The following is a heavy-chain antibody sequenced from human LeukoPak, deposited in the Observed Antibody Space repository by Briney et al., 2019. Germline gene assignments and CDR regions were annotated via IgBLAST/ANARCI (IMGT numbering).Heavy chain of an antibody. CDR1: GFTFSSYW. D-gene: IGHD2-15*01. V-gene: IGHV3-7*03. CDR3: AREDLSGGYVDY. Sequence: GGSLRLSCAAAGFTFSSYWMSWVRQAPGNGREWVANVKQDGSENYYVDSVKGRFTISRDNAKNSLYLQMNSLRAEDTAVYYCAREDLSGGYVDYWGQGTLVTVSS. J-gene: IGHJ4*02. CDR2: VKQDGSEN.